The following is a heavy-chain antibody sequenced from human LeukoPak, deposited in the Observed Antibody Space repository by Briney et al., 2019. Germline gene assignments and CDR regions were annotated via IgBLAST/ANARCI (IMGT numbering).Heavy chain of an antibody. CDR3: ARNGFGESRFVSIDY. V-gene: IGHV7-4-1*02. J-gene: IGHJ4*02. Sequence: ASVKVSCKASGYTFISYAINWVRQAPGQGLEWMGWIDINTGNPTYAQGFTGRFVFSLDTSVSTAYLQISSLKAEDTAVYYCARNGFGESRFVSIDYWGQGTLVTVSS. D-gene: IGHD3-10*01. CDR2: IDINTGNP. CDR1: GYTFISYA.